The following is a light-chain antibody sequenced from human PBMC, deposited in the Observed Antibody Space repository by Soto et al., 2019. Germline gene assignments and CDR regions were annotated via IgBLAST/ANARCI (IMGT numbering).Light chain of an antibody. Sequence: EIVLTQSPGTLTLSPGERATLSCRASQSVSTNYLAWYQQKPGQPPRLLISESSSRATGIPGRFSGSGSGTDFTLTISSLEPEDFAVYYCQHYGRSPPSWTFGQGTKVEIK. V-gene: IGKV3-20*01. CDR1: QSVSTNY. J-gene: IGKJ1*01. CDR3: QHYGRSPPSWT. CDR2: ESS.